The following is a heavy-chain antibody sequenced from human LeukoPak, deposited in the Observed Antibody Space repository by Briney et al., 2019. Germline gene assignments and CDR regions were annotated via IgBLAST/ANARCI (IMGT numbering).Heavy chain of an antibody. Sequence: GGSLRLSCAASGFTFSSNYMSWVRQAPGKGLEWVSVIYSGGSTYYADSVKGRFTISRHNSKNTLYLQMNSLRAEDTAVYYCARDYSSGWSGWFDPWGQGTLVTVSS. CDR1: GFTFSSNY. D-gene: IGHD6-19*01. CDR3: ARDYSSGWSGWFDP. J-gene: IGHJ5*02. CDR2: IYSGGST. V-gene: IGHV3-53*04.